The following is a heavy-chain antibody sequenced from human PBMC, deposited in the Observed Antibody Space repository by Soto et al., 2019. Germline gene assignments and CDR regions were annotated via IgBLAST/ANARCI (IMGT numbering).Heavy chain of an antibody. Sequence: QVQLVESGGGVVQPGRSLRLSCAASGFTFSSYAMHWVRQAPGKGLEWVAVISYDGSNKNHADTVKGRFTISRDNSKNTLYLQMNSLRAEDTDVYYCARGYDFWSGYYYPYGMDVWGQGTTVTVSS. D-gene: IGHD3-3*01. CDR1: GFTFSSYA. J-gene: IGHJ6*02. CDR2: ISYDGSNK. CDR3: ARGYDFWSGYYYPYGMDV. V-gene: IGHV3-30-3*01.